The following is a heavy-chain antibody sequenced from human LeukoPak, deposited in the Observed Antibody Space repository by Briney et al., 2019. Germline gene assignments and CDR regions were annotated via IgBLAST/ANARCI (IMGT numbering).Heavy chain of an antibody. CDR1: GYTFTSYD. CDR2: MNPNSGNT. Sequence: ASVTVSFKASGYTFTSYDINWVRQATGQGLEWMGWMNPNSGNTGYAQKFQGRVTMTRNTSISTAYMELSSLRSEDTAVYYCARGRRLDYYYYYGMDVWGQGTTVTVSS. CDR3: ARGRRLDYYYYYGMDV. J-gene: IGHJ6*02. V-gene: IGHV1-8*01. D-gene: IGHD6-19*01.